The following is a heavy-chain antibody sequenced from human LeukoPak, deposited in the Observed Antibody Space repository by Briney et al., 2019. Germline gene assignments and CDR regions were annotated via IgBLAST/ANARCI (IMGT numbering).Heavy chain of an antibody. V-gene: IGHV3-23*01. D-gene: IGHD1-26*01. CDR2: ISDSGANK. CDR3: AKDVRVGGGGMDV. CDR1: GFIFSTYA. Sequence: PGGSLRLSCATSGFIFSTYAMNWVRQAPGKGLEWVSLISDSGANKHYAASVKGRFTISRDNSKNTLSLQMNSLRPEDTAVYYCAKDVRVGGGGMDVWGQGTPVTVSS. J-gene: IGHJ6*02.